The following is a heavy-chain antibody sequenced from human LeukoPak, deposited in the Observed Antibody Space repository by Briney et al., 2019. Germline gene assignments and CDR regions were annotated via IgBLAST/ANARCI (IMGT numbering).Heavy chain of an antibody. CDR1: GYSFTNFW. V-gene: IGHV5-51*01. D-gene: IGHD2-8*01. CDR2: INPGDSDA. CDR3: ARFYRSVSYYFDY. J-gene: IGHJ4*02. Sequence: GESLKISCKGSGYSFTNFWIAWVRQMPGKGLEWMGIINPGDSDARYSPSFQGQVTVSVDKSISTAYLQWSSLKASDTAMYYCARFYRSVSYYFDYWGQGTLVTVSS.